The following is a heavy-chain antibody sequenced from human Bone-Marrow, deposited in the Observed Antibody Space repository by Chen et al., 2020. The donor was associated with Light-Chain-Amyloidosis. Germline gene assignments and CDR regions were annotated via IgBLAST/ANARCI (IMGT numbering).Heavy chain of an antibody. Sequence: EVQLLESGGGLVQPGGSLRLSCAASGFTFSSYAMSWVRQAPGKGLEWVSAMRGSGGSTYYADSVKGRFTITRDNSKNTLYLQMNSLRAEGTAVYYCAKEGSIVGAPSDYWGQGTLVTVSS. CDR3: AKEGSIVGAPSDY. CDR2: MRGSGGST. J-gene: IGHJ4*02. CDR1: GFTFSSYA. V-gene: IGHV3-23*01. D-gene: IGHD1-26*01.